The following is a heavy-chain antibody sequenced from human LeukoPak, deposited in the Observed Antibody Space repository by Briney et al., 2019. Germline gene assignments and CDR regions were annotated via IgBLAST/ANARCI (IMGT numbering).Heavy chain of an antibody. CDR2: IASKTDGGTT. CDR3: TTGIRGD. V-gene: IGHV3-15*04. J-gene: IGHJ4*02. CDR1: GLTFTNAW. Sequence: GGSLRLSCAASGLTFTNAWMNWVRQAPGKGLEWVGRIASKTDGGTTDYAALVKGRFTISRGDSKNTLFLQMNSLKTEDTAVYYCTTGIRGDCGQGTLVTVSS.